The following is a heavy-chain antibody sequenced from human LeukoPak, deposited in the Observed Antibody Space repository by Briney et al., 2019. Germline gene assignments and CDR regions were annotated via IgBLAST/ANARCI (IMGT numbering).Heavy chain of an antibody. Sequence: SVKVSCKASGGSFSSYAISWVRQAPGQGLEWMGRIIPILGLANYAQKFQGRVTITADKSTSTAYMELSSLRSEDAAVYYCARDRRLYSSGWYVDYWGQGTLVTVSS. CDR3: ARDRRLYSSGWYVDY. CDR1: GGSFSSYA. D-gene: IGHD6-19*01. J-gene: IGHJ4*02. CDR2: IIPILGLA. V-gene: IGHV1-69*04.